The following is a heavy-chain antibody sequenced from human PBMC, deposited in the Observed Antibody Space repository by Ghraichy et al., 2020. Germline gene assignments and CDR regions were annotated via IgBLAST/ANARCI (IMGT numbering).Heavy chain of an antibody. D-gene: IGHD3-22*01. CDR3: ARGYYYDSSGYPPFDY. CDR2: IYPGDSDT. V-gene: IGHV5-51*01. Sequence: GESLNISCKGSGYSFTSYWIGWVRQMPGKGLEWMGIIYPGDSDTRYSPSFQGQVTISADKSISTAYLQWSSLKASDTAMYYCARGYYYDSSGYPPFDYWGQGTLVTVSS. J-gene: IGHJ4*02. CDR1: GYSFTSYW.